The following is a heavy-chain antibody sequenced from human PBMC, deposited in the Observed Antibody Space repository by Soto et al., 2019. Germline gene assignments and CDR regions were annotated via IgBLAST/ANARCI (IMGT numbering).Heavy chain of an antibody. CDR1: GFTFSSYG. CDR2: ISYDGSNE. V-gene: IGHV3-30*18. Sequence: QVQLVESGGGVVQPGRSLRISCAASGFTFSSYGMHWVRQAPGKGLKWVAVISYDGSNEYYADSVKGRFTISRDNSNNTLYLQMNSLIPEDTAVYYCAKAYEVVWDSGSLYEVDFWGQGTLVTVSS. D-gene: IGHD6-13*01. CDR3: AKAYEVVWDSGSLYEVDF. J-gene: IGHJ4*02.